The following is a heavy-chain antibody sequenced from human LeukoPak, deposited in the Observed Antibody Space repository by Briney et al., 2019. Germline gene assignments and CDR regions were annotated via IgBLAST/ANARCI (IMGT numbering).Heavy chain of an antibody. V-gene: IGHV3-21*01. D-gene: IGHD5-12*01. Sequence: GGSLRLSCAASGFTFSSYSMSWVRQAPGKGLEWVSSISSSSSYIYYADSVKGRFTISRDNAKNSLYLQMNSLRAEDTALYYCARGDILASVDFWGQGTLVTVSS. CDR3: ARGDILASVDF. CDR2: ISSSSSYI. J-gene: IGHJ4*02. CDR1: GFTFSSYS.